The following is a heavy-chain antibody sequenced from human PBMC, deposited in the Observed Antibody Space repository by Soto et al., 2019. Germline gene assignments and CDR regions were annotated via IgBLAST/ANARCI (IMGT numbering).Heavy chain of an antibody. Sequence: VASVKVSCKASGGTFSSYTISWVRQAPGQGLEWMGRIIPILGIANYAQKFQGRVTITADKSTSTAYMELSSLRSEDTAVYYCARGTSGGYDGTFDYWGQGTLVNVSS. CDR3: ARGTSGGYDGTFDY. V-gene: IGHV1-69*02. D-gene: IGHD5-12*01. CDR1: GGTFSSYT. J-gene: IGHJ4*02. CDR2: IIPILGIA.